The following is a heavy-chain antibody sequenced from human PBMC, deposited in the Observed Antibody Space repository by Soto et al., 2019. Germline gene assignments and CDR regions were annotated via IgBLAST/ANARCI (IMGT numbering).Heavy chain of an antibody. Sequence: PGGSLRLSCAASGFTFSDYYMSWIRQAPGKGLEWVSYISSSGRTIYYADSVKGRFTISRDHAKNSLYLQMNSLRAEDTAVYYCARYSSPELWSALVGMDVWGQGTTVTVSS. J-gene: IGHJ6*02. V-gene: IGHV3-11*01. CDR1: GFTFSDYY. CDR2: ISSSGRTI. D-gene: IGHD3-3*01. CDR3: ARYSSPELWSALVGMDV.